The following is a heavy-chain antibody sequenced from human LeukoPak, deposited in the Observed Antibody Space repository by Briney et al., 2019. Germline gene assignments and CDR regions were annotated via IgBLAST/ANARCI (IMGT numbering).Heavy chain of an antibody. Sequence: GGSLRLSCAASGFTFNTYNMNWVRQAPGKGLVWVSRINSDGSSTSYADSVKGRFTISRDNAKNTLYLQMNSLTAEDTAVYYCARGGVYSYGTFDYWGQGTLVTVSS. V-gene: IGHV3-74*01. D-gene: IGHD5-18*01. CDR1: GFTFNTYN. J-gene: IGHJ4*02. CDR3: ARGGVYSYGTFDY. CDR2: INSDGSST.